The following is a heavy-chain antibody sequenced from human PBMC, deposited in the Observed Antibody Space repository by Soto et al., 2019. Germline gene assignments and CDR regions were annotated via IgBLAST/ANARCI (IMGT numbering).Heavy chain of an antibody. Sequence: SETLSLTCTVSGGSISDGYYWSWIRQHPGKGLEWIGSISYSGSTSYNPSLKSRLTISVARSKSQFSLNLGSVTAADTAVYYCARRDRSGYSYWLDTWGQGTLVTVSS. V-gene: IGHV4-31*03. CDR1: GGSISDGYY. J-gene: IGHJ5*02. D-gene: IGHD3-22*01. CDR2: ISYSGST. CDR3: ARRDRSGYSYWLDT.